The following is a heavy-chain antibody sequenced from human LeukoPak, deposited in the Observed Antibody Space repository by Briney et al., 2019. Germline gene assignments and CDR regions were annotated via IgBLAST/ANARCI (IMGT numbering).Heavy chain of an antibody. CDR2: ISSSGSTI. V-gene: IGHV3-11*04. CDR1: GFTFSDYY. D-gene: IGHD5-24*01. J-gene: IGHJ4*02. CDR3: ARGREMATIEGEIYYFDY. Sequence: GGSLRLSCAASGFTFSDYYMSWIRQAPGKGLEWVSYISSSGSTIYYADSVKGRFTISRDNAKNSLYLQMNSLRAEDTAVYYCARGREMATIEGEIYYFDYWGQGTLVTVSS.